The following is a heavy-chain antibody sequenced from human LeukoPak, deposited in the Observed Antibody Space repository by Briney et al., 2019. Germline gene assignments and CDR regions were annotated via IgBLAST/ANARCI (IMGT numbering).Heavy chain of an antibody. V-gene: IGHV5-51*01. Sequence: GESLKISCKGSGYSFTSYWIGWVRQMPGKGLEWMGIIYPGDSDTRYSPSFQGQVAISADKSISTAYLQWSSLKASDTAMYYCARAYYYDSSGYLYYFDYWGQGTLVTVSS. CDR1: GYSFTSYW. D-gene: IGHD3-22*01. CDR3: ARAYYYDSSGYLYYFDY. J-gene: IGHJ4*02. CDR2: IYPGDSDT.